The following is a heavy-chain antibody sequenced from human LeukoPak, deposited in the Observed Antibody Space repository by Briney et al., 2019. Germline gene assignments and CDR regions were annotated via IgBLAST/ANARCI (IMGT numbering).Heavy chain of an antibody. Sequence: ASVKVSRKASGYTFAGYYMHWVRPAPGQRLEWMGWFNPNGGGTTYAHTFQGRVSMTRDRSISTAYMELSRLRSDDTAVYYCARGRGRYYDSRGRPFFDYWGQGTLVTVSS. V-gene: IGHV1-2*02. CDR3: ARGRGRYYDSRGRPFFDY. CDR2: FNPNGGGT. J-gene: IGHJ4*02. D-gene: IGHD3-22*01. CDR1: GYTFAGYY.